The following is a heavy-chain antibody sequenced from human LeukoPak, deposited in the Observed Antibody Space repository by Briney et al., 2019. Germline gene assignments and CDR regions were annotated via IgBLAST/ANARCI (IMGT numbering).Heavy chain of an antibody. J-gene: IGHJ5*02. V-gene: IGHV1-69*04. D-gene: IGHD2-21*02. CDR3: ASSIVVVTAAYNWFDP. CDR2: IIPIFGIA. Sequence: SVKVSCKASGGTFSSYAISWVRQAPGQGLEWMGRIIPIFGIANYAQKFQGRVTITADKSTSAAYMELSSLRAEDTAVYYCASSIVVVTAAYNWFDPWGQGTLVTVSS. CDR1: GGTFSSYA.